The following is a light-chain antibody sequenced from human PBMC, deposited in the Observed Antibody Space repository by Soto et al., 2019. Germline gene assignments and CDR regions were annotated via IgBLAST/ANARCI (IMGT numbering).Light chain of an antibody. V-gene: IGKV1-5*01. CDR3: QQYNSYSYT. Sequence: GNGFTITCRASQSISSWLAWYQKKPGKAPKILIYDASSLESGVPSRFSGSGSGTEFTLTISSLQPDDFATYYCQQYNSYSYTFGQGTRLEIK. CDR1: QSISSW. J-gene: IGKJ5*01. CDR2: DAS.